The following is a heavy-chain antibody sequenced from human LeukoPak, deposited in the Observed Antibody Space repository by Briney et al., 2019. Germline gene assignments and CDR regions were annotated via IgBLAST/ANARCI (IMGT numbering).Heavy chain of an antibody. V-gene: IGHV3-30*18. D-gene: IGHD4-23*01. CDR1: GFTFSTSG. CDR2: ISYDGSKE. J-gene: IGHJ5*02. CDR3: TNTAPNGGPS. Sequence: GGSLRLSCAASGFTFSTSGMHWVRQAPGKGPEWVALISYDGSKEYYADSVKGRFTISRGNSKNTLHLQMNSLRGEDTAVYYCTNTAPNGGPSWGQGTLVTVSS.